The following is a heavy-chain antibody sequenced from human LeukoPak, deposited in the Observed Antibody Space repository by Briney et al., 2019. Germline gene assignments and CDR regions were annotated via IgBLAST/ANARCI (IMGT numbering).Heavy chain of an antibody. V-gene: IGHV4-4*07. D-gene: IGHD3-22*01. Sequence: SETLSLTCTVSGGSISSYYWSWIRQPAGKGLEWIGRIYTSGSTNYNPSLKSRVTISVDTSKNQFSLKLKSVTAADTAVYYCARTVDSSGFSSFQYWGQGTLVTVSS. CDR1: GGSISSYY. J-gene: IGHJ1*01. CDR3: ARTVDSSGFSSFQY. CDR2: IYTSGST.